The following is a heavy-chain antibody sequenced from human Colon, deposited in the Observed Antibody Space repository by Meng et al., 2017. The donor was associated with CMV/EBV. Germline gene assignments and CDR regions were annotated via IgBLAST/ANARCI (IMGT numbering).Heavy chain of an antibody. Sequence: SVKVSCKASGYTFSNYHVNWVRQAPGQGLERMGWINTNTGNPTYAQGFIGRFVFSLATSISTAYLQISGLKAEDTAVYYCSASFDYWGQGTLVTVSS. V-gene: IGHV7-4-1*02. CDR2: INTNTGNP. D-gene: IGHD3-16*01. J-gene: IGHJ4*02. CDR1: GYTFSNYH. CDR3: SASFDY.